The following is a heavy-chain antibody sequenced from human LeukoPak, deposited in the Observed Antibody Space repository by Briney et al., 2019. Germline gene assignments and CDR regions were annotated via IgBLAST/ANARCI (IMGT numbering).Heavy chain of an antibody. CDR2: ISYDGSNK. CDR3: ARDVLGNALAMGY. CDR1: GFTSSSYA. D-gene: IGHD7-27*01. V-gene: IGHV3-30-3*01. Sequence: GGSLRLSCAASGFTSSSYAMHWVRQAPGKGLEWVAVISYDGSNKYYADSVKGRFTISRDNSKNTLYLQMNSLRAEDTAVYYCARDVLGNALAMGYWGQGILVTVSS. J-gene: IGHJ4*02.